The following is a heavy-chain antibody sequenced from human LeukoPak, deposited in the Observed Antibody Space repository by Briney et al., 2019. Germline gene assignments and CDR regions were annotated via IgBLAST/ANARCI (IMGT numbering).Heavy chain of an antibody. CDR1: GGSISSGDYY. V-gene: IGHV4-30-4*01. D-gene: IGHD3-22*01. CDR3: ARGAKSYDSSGFTNPFDY. J-gene: IGHJ4*02. Sequence: SETLSLTCTVSGGSISSGDYYWSWIRQPPGKGLEWIGYIYYSGSTYYNPSLKSRVTISVDTSKNQFSLKLSSVTAADTAVYYCARGAKSYDSSGFTNPFDYWGQGTLVTVSS. CDR2: IYYSGST.